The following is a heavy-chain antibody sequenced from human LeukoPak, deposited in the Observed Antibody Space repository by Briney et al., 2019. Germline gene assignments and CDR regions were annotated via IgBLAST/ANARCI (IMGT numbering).Heavy chain of an antibody. D-gene: IGHD3-22*01. Sequence: ASVKVSCKASGYTFTSYGISWVRQAPGQGLEWMGWISAYNGNTNYAQELQGRVTMTTDTSTSTAYMELRSLRSDDTAVYYCARIVDYYDSSGYKDWGQGTLVTVSS. CDR3: ARIVDYYDSSGYKD. CDR1: GYTFTSYG. CDR2: ISAYNGNT. V-gene: IGHV1-18*01. J-gene: IGHJ4*02.